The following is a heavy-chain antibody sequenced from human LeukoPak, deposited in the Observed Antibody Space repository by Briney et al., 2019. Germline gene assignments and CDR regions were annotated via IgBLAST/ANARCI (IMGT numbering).Heavy chain of an antibody. CDR1: GFTFSTFA. V-gene: IGHV3-21*01. CDR3: ARDLQQWLVPFDY. CDR2: ISSSSSYI. Sequence: GGSRRLSCAASGFTFSTFAMNWVRQAPGKGLEWVSSISSSSSYIYYADSVKGRFTISRDNAKNSLYLQMNSLRAEDTAVYYCARDLQQWLVPFDYWGQGTLVTVSS. D-gene: IGHD6-19*01. J-gene: IGHJ4*02.